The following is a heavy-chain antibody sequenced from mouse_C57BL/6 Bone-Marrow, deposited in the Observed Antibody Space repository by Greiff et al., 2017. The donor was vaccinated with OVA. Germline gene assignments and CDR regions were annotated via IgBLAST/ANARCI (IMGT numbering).Heavy chain of an antibody. Sequence: QVQLQPPVAELVMPGASVKLSCKASGYTFTSSWMPLVKQRPGQGLEWIGVIDPSDSDTNYNQKFKSKSTLTVDKSSSTAYIQHSSLTSEDSAVYYCAREGLRRGFDYWGQGTTLTVSS. CDR3: AREGLRRGFDY. D-gene: IGHD2-4*01. V-gene: IGHV1-69*01. CDR2: IDPSDSDT. CDR1: GYTFTSSW. J-gene: IGHJ2*01.